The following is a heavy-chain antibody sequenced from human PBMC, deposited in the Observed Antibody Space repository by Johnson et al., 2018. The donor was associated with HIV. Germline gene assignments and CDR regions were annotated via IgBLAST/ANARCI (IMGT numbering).Heavy chain of an antibody. CDR2: ISYDGSNK. CDR3: AQGGGSYYRGDAFDI. J-gene: IGHJ3*02. V-gene: IGHV3-30*18. CDR1: GFTFSSYG. D-gene: IGHD1-26*01. Sequence: QVQLVESGGGLVQPGRSLRLSCAASGFTFSSYGMHWVRQAPGKGLEWVAVISYDGSNKYYADSVKGRFTISRDNSKNTLYLKMNSLRAEDTAVYYCAQGGGSYYRGDAFDIWGQGTMVTVSS.